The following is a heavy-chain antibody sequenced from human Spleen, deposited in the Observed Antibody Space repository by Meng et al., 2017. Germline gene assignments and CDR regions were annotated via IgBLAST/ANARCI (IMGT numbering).Heavy chain of an antibody. CDR3: ASPAGSGWYYFDY. V-gene: IGHV4-38-2*01. D-gene: IGHD6-19*01. Sequence: SETLSLTCSVSGHSIRSDYYWGWIRQPPGKGLEWIGSIYHSGSTYYNPSLKSRVTISIDTSKNQFSLKLNSVTAADTAVYYCASPAGSGWYYFDYWGQGTLVTVSS. CDR1: GHSIRSDYY. J-gene: IGHJ4*02. CDR2: IYHSGST.